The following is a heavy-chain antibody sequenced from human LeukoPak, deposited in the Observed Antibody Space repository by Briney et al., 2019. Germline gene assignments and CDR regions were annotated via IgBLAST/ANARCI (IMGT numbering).Heavy chain of an antibody. V-gene: IGHV4-38-2*02. CDR1: GYSISSGYY. CDR2: IYHSGST. D-gene: IGHD6-13*01. Sequence: SETLSLTCTVSGYSISSGYYWGWIRQPPGKGLEWIGSIYHSGSTYYNPSLKSRVTISVDTSKNQFSLKLSSVTAADTAVYYCARERVRLAATDYWGQGTLVTVSS. J-gene: IGHJ4*02. CDR3: ARERVRLAATDY.